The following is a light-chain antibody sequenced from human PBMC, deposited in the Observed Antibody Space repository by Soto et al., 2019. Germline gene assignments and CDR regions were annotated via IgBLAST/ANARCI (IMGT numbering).Light chain of an antibody. V-gene: IGLV2-14*01. Sequence: QSALTQPASVSGSPGQSITISCTGTSIDIGPYDYVSWYQQHPGKAPKLMIYEVTNRPSGVSHRFSGSKSGSTASLTISGPQAEDGAVYYSPSYTPNPPLVSGPGTKLTVL. CDR1: SIDIGPYDY. CDR2: EVT. J-gene: IGLJ1*01. CDR3: PSYTPNPPLV.